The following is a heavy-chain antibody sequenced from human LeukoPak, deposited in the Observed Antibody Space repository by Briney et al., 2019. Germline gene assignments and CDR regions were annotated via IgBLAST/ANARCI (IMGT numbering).Heavy chain of an antibody. J-gene: IGHJ4*02. D-gene: IGHD3-10*01. CDR3: ARFPRYGLGSDFDY. Sequence: SVKVSCKASGGTFSSYAISWVRQAPGQGLEWMGRIIPILGIANYAQKFQGRVTITADKSTSTAYMELSSLRSEDTAVYYCARFPRYGLGSDFDYWGQGTLVTVSS. V-gene: IGHV1-69*04. CDR1: GGTFSSYA. CDR2: IIPILGIA.